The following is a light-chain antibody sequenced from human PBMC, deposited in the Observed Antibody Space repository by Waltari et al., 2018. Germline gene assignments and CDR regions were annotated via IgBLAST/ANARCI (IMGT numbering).Light chain of an antibody. J-gene: IGKJ2*01. V-gene: IGKV1-5*03. Sequence: DIQMTQSPSTLSASVGDRVTITCRASQSISSWLAWYKQKPGKAPKLLIYKASSLESGVPSRFSGSGSGTEFTLTISSLQPDDFATYYCQQYNSYSTYTFGQGTKLEIK. CDR3: QQYNSYSTYT. CDR1: QSISSW. CDR2: KAS.